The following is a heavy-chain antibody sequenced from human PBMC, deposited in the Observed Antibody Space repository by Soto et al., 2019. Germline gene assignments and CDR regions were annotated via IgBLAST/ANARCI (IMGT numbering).Heavy chain of an antibody. CDR3: ARGEQQLVDY. Sequence: SETLSLTCTVSGGSISSGGYYWSWIRQHPGKGLEWIGYIYYSGSTYYNPSLKSRVTISVDTSKNQFSLKLSSVTAADTAVYYCARGEQQLVDYWGQGTLVTVSS. J-gene: IGHJ4*02. CDR2: IYYSGST. CDR1: GGSISSGGYY. D-gene: IGHD6-13*01. V-gene: IGHV4-31*03.